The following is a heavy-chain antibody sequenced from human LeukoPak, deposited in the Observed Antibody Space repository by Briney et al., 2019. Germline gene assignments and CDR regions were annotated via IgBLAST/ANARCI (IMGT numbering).Heavy chain of an antibody. Sequence: SETLSLTCIVSGYSISSAYYWGWIRQPPGKGLEWIGSIYHRGSTYYNPSLKSRVTISVDTSKNQFSLKLSSVTAADSAVYYCVGSGWYGYYFDYWGQGTLVTVSS. D-gene: IGHD6-19*01. CDR1: GYSISSAYY. CDR2: IYHRGST. V-gene: IGHV4-38-2*02. CDR3: VGSGWYGYYFDY. J-gene: IGHJ4*02.